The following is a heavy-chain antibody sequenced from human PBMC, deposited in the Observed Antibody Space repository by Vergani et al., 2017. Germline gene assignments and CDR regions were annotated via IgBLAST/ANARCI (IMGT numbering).Heavy chain of an antibody. D-gene: IGHD3-10*01. CDR3: ARELSYYYGSGSDDYNPYYYGGMDV. J-gene: IGHJ6*02. CDR1: GSSINTGAYY. CDR2: VYTIGMT. Sequence: QVQLQESGPRLVRPSQTLSLTCTVSGSSINTGAYYWSWIRQPAGKGLEWIGRVYTIGMTNYNPSLKSRVTILVDRSKSQLSLKLTSVTAGDTAVYFCARELSYYYGSGSDDYNPYYYGGMDVWGPGTTVTVSS. V-gene: IGHV4-61*02.